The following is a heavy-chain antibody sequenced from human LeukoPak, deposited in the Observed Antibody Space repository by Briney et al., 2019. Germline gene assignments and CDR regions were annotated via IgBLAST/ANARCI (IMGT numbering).Heavy chain of an antibody. J-gene: IGHJ4*02. CDR1: GLTFSDYA. V-gene: IGHV3-23*01. CDR2: ITSGFTP. Sequence: GGSLILSCAASGLTFSDYAMSWFRQAPGKGLEWVSGITSGFTPLYADSVKGRFTISRDNSKNTFHLQLNSLRAEDMAVYYCAKDYSDSRVADVFPEYWGQGTLVTVSS. D-gene: IGHD2-15*01. CDR3: AKDYSDSRVADVFPEY.